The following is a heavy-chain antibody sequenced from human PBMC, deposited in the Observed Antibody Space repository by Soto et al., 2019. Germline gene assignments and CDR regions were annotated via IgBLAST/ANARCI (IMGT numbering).Heavy chain of an antibody. CDR3: ARQTPYYDFWSGYYTGGGWFDP. D-gene: IGHD3-3*01. CDR1: GYSFTSYW. CDR2: IYPGDSDT. Sequence: PGESLKISCKGSGYSFTSYWIGGARQMPGKGLEWMGIIYPGDSDTRYSPSFQGQVTISADKSISTAYLQWSSLKASDTAMYYCARQTPYYDFWSGYYTGGGWFDPWGQGTLVTVSS. V-gene: IGHV5-51*01. J-gene: IGHJ5*02.